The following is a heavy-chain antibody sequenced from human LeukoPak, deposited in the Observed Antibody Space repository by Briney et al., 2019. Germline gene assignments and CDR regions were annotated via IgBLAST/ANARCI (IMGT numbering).Heavy chain of an antibody. CDR3: ARYYYDSSGYEKVEYFQH. V-gene: IGHV4-59*01. CDR1: GGSISSYY. D-gene: IGHD3-22*01. J-gene: IGHJ1*01. CDR2: IYYSGST. Sequence: PSETLSLTCTVSGGSISSYYWSWIRQPPGKGLEWIGYIYYSGSTNYNPSLKSRVTISVGTSKNQFSLKLSSVTAADTAVYYCARYYYDSSGYEKVEYFQHWGQGTLVTVSS.